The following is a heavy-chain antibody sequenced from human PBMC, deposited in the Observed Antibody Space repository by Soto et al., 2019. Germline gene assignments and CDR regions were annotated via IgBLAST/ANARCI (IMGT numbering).Heavy chain of an antibody. V-gene: IGHV4-34*01. CDR3: ARGGMVYAIGRYYYYGMDV. CDR1: GGPFSGYY. Sequence: PSETLSLTCAVYGGPFSGYYWSWIRQPPGKGLEWIGEINHSGSTNYNPSLKSRVTISVDTSKNQFSLKLSSVTAADTAVYYCARGGMVYAIGRYYYYGMDVWGQGTTVTVSS. D-gene: IGHD2-8*01. CDR2: INHSGST. J-gene: IGHJ6*02.